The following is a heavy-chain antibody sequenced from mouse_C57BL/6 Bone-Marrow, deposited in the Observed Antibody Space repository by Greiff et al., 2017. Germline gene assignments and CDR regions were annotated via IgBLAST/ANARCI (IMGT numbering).Heavy chain of an antibody. CDR2: ISYDGSN. Sequence: VQLKESGPGLVKPSQSLSLTCSVTGYSITSGYYWNWIRQFPGNKLEWMGYISYDGSNNYNPSLKNRISITRDTSKNQFFLKLNSVTTEDTATYYCARGGLRRVDYWGQGTTLTVSS. CDR1: GYSITSGYY. D-gene: IGHD2-4*01. CDR3: ARGGLRRVDY. V-gene: IGHV3-6*01. J-gene: IGHJ2*01.